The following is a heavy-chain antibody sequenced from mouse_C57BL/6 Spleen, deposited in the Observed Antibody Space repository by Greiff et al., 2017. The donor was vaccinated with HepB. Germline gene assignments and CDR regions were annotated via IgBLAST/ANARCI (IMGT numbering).Heavy chain of an antibody. CDR1: GYTFTSYW. V-gene: IGHV1-53*01. CDR3: ARSGDGYLYYFDY. D-gene: IGHD2-3*01. CDR2: INPSNGGT. Sequence: VQLQQPGTELVKPGASVKLSCKASGYTFTSYWMHWVKQRPGQGLEWIGNINPSNGGTNYNEKFKSKATLTVDKSSSTAYMQLSSLTSEDSAVYYGARSGDGYLYYFDYWGQGTTLTVSS. J-gene: IGHJ2*01.